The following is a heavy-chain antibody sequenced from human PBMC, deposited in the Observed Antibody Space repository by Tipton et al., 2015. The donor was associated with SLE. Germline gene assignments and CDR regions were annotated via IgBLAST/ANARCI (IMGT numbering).Heavy chain of an antibody. V-gene: IGHV4-4*07. CDR1: GGSISNYY. Sequence: TLSLTCTVSGGSISNYYWNWIRQPPGKGLEWIGRIYASGSTEYNPSLKSRVTISVDPSKNQFSLTLSSVTAADTAVYYCARTNWNYIAFNIWSQGTLVTVSS. CDR2: IYASGST. D-gene: IGHD1-7*01. CDR3: ARTNWNYIAFNI. J-gene: IGHJ3*02.